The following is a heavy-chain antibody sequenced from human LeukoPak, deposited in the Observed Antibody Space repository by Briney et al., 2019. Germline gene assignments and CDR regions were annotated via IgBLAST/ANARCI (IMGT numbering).Heavy chain of an antibody. Sequence: GGSLRLSCAASGFTFSSHWMGWIRQAPGKGLEWVANIKQDGSEIYYVDSVKGRFTFSRDNAQHSLHLHMSSLRAEDTAVYYCARADCRGGSCYSPFLPFDYWGQGTPVTVSS. D-gene: IGHD2-15*01. J-gene: IGHJ4*02. V-gene: IGHV3-7*01. CDR1: GFTFSSHW. CDR2: IKQDGSEI. CDR3: ARADCRGGSCYSPFLPFDY.